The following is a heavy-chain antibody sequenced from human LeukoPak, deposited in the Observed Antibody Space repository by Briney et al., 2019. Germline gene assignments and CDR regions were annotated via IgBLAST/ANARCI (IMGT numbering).Heavy chain of an antibody. CDR1: GYTLTELT. CDR2: FDPEDGET. J-gene: IGHJ4*02. D-gene: IGHD3-9*01. CDR3: ATEGQYDILTGLRY. Sequence: ASVKVSCKVSGYTLTELTMHWVRQAPGKGLEWMRGFDPEDGETIYAQKFQGRVTMTEDTSTDTAYMELSSLRSEDTAVYYCATEGQYDILTGLRYWGQGTLVTVSS. V-gene: IGHV1-24*01.